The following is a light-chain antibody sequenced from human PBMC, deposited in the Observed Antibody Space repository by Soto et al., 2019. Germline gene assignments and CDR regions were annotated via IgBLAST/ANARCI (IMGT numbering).Light chain of an antibody. Sequence: EIVLTQSPATLSLSPGERATLSCRASQSVSSYLAWYQHKPGQAPRLLIYDASNRATGIPARFSGSGFGTDFTLTISSLEPEDFAVYYCQQRTNWPPLTFGQGTKVEIK. CDR2: DAS. V-gene: IGKV3-11*01. J-gene: IGKJ1*01. CDR1: QSVSSY. CDR3: QQRTNWPPLT.